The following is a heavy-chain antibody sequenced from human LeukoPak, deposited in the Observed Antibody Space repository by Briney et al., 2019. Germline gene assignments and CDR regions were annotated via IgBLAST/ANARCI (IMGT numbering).Heavy chain of an antibody. J-gene: IGHJ3*02. CDR1: GASFSGSY. CDR2: INHSGTT. Sequence: PSETLSLTCAVYGASFSGSYWSWIRQSPGKGLEWIGEINHSGTTNYNPSLKGRVTMSVDTSKNQSSLKLISVTAADTAVYYCAREACSSGTCDAFDIWGQGTMVTVSS. V-gene: IGHV4-34*01. CDR3: AREACSSGTCDAFDI. D-gene: IGHD2-15*01.